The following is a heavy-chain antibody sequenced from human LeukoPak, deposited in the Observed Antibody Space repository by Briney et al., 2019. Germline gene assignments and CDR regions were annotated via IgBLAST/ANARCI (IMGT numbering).Heavy chain of an antibody. D-gene: IGHD4-17*01. CDR3: ARGIRPHDYGDYYFDY. CDR1: GYTFTSYA. CDR2: INAGNGNT. Sequence: ASVKVSCKASGYTFTSYAMHWVRQAPGQRLEWMGWINAGNGNTKYSQKFQGRVTITRDTSASTAYMELSSLRSEDTAVYYCARGIRPHDYGDYYFDYWGQGTLVTVSS. J-gene: IGHJ4*02. V-gene: IGHV1-3*01.